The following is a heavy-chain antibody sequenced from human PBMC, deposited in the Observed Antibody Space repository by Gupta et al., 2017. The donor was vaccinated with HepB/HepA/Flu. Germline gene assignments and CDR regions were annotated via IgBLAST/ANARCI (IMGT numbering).Heavy chain of an antibody. Sequence: EVQLVESGGGLVQPGGSLRLSCAASKFTFSSYDMNWVRQAPGKGLEWVSFISSSSKTIYYADSVKGRFTISRDNAENSLYLQMNSLRAEDTALYYCVRGASIWFGGDFAMDVWGQGTTVTVSS. V-gene: IGHV3-48*03. CDR2: ISSSSKTI. CDR3: VRGASIWFGGDFAMDV. J-gene: IGHJ6*02. D-gene: IGHD3-10*01. CDR1: KFTFSSYD.